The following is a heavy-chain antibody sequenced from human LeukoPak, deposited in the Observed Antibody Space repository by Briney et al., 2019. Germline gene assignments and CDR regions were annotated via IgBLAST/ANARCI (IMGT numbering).Heavy chain of an antibody. CDR1: GFTFSSYA. V-gene: IGHV3-30-3*01. J-gene: IGHJ6*02. CDR2: ISYDGSNK. Sequence: PGGSLRLSCAASGFTFSSYAMHWVRQAPGKGLEWVAVISYDGSNKYYADSVKGRFTISRDNSKNTLYLQMNSLRAEDTAVYYCARSRDFWSGYYPYENYYYGMDVWGQGTTVTVSS. D-gene: IGHD3-3*01. CDR3: ARSRDFWSGYYPYENYYYGMDV.